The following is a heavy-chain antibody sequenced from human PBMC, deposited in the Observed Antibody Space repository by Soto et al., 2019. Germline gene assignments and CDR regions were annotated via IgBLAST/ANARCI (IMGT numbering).Heavy chain of an antibody. CDR2: ISAYNGNT. CDR1: GYTFTSYG. CDR3: ARDWGIEGSSSGNFDC. V-gene: IGHV1-18*01. Sequence: QVQLVQSGAEVKKPGASVKVSCKASGYTFTSYGISWVRQAPGQGLEWMGWISAYNGNTNYAQKPQGRVTMTTDTATSTAYMERRSLRSDDTAVYYCARDWGIEGSSSGNFDCWGQGTLVSVSS. D-gene: IGHD6-6*01. J-gene: IGHJ4*02.